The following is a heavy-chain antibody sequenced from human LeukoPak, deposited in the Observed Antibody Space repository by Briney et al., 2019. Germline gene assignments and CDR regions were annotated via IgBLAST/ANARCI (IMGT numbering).Heavy chain of an antibody. CDR3: ARHGYYDSSGYYGFDY. CDR1: GGSISSYY. CDR2: SYYSGST. J-gene: IGHJ4*02. Sequence: SETLSLTCTVSGGSISSYYWSWIRQPPGKRLEWIGYSYYSGSTNYNPSLTSRVTISVDTSKNQYSLKLSSVTAAYTAGYYCARHGYYDSSGYYGFDYWGQGTLVTVSS. D-gene: IGHD3-22*01. V-gene: IGHV4-59*08.